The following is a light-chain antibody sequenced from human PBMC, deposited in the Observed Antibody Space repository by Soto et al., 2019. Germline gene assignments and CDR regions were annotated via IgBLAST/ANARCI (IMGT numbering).Light chain of an antibody. CDR3: QQSYNTPRT. CDR2: GAS. CDR1: QSISRN. J-gene: IGKJ1*01. V-gene: IGKV1-39*01. Sequence: DIQMTQSPSSLSASVGDRVTITCRASQSISRNLNWYQQKPGTAPKLLMFGASTLQSGVPSRFSGSGSGTDFTLTITSLPPEDFATYDCQQSYNTPRTFGQGTKVEI.